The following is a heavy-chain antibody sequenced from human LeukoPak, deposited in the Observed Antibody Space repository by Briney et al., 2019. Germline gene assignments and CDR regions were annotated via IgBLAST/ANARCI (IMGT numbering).Heavy chain of an antibody. CDR2: IYYSGST. CDR1: GGSISSSSYY. Sequence: KSSETLSLTCTVSGGSISSSSYYWGWIRQPPGKGLEWIGSIYYSGSTYYNPSLKSRVTISVDTSKNQFSLKLSSVTAADTAVYYCARGPFSDYWGQGTLVTVSS. CDR3: ARGPFSDY. D-gene: IGHD3-3*02. J-gene: IGHJ4*02. V-gene: IGHV4-39*07.